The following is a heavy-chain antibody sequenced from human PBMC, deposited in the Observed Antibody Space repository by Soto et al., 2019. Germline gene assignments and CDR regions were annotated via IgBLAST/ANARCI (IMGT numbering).Heavy chain of an antibody. V-gene: IGHV3-7*04. CDR3: ARVMGTDGCFNHAFDL. D-gene: IGHD6-19*01. CDR1: GFTFRNAW. J-gene: IGHJ3*01. Sequence: GGSLRLPCAASGFTFRNAWINWVRQAPGMGLEWVAIIKQDGGEKYYGDSVKGRLPISRDNAKNSLFLQMNSLRVEDTALYMCARVMGTDGCFNHAFDLWGKGKMVTVSS. CDR2: IKQDGGEK.